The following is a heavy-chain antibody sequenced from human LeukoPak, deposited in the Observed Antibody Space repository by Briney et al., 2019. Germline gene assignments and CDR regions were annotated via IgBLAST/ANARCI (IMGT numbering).Heavy chain of an antibody. Sequence: GGSLRLSCAASGFTFSSYWMHWVRQAPGKGLVWVSRINSDGSSTSYADSVKGRFTISRDNAKNTLYLQMNSLRAEDTAVYYCARDGSLDYYDSSGYFDCWGQGTLVTVSS. D-gene: IGHD3-22*01. V-gene: IGHV3-74*01. CDR3: ARDGSLDYYDSSGYFDC. J-gene: IGHJ4*02. CDR2: INSDGSST. CDR1: GFTFSSYW.